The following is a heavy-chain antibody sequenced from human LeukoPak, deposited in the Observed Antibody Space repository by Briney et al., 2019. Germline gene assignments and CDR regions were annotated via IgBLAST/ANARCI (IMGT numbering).Heavy chain of an antibody. J-gene: IGHJ4*02. CDR2: IYYSGST. Sequence: SETLSLTCTVSGGSISSYYWSWIRQPPGKGLEWIGYIYYSGSTNYNPSLKSRVTISVDTSKSQFSLKLSSMTAADTAVYYCARGTYDFWSGYYPIDYWGQGTLATVSS. CDR3: ARGTYDFWSGYYPIDY. CDR1: GGSISSYY. D-gene: IGHD3-3*01. V-gene: IGHV4-59*01.